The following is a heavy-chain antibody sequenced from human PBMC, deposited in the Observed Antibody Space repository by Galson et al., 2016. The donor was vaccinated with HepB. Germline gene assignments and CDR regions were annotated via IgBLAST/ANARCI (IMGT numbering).Heavy chain of an antibody. CDR3: ARDGPRRRGLDY. CDR1: GFTFSNYW. V-gene: IGHV3-7*03. CDR2: IKQDGSEQ. Sequence: SLRLSCAASGFTFSNYWTSWVRQAPGKGLEWVANIKQDGSEQYYVDSLKGRFTISRDNAKNSLYLQINSLTVEDTAVYYCARDGPRRRGLDYWGQGTLVTVSS. J-gene: IGHJ4*02.